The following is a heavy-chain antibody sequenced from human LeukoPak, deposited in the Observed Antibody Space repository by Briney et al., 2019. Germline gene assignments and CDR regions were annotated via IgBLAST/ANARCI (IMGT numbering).Heavy chain of an antibody. Sequence: PGGSLRLSCAASGFTFDDYGMSWVRQAPGKGLEWVSGINWNGGSIGYADSVKGRFTISRDNAKNSLYLQMNSLRAEDTALYYCARDLGDVSMVRGVMVYFDYWGQGTLVTVSS. CDR1: GFTFDDYG. J-gene: IGHJ4*02. CDR2: INWNGGSI. CDR3: ARDLGDVSMVRGVMVYFDY. D-gene: IGHD3-10*01. V-gene: IGHV3-20*04.